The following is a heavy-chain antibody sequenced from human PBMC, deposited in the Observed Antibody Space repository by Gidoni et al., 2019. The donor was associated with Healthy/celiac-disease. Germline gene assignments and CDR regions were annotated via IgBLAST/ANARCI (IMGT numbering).Heavy chain of an antibody. Sequence: EVQRLESGGGLVQPGGYLRRSCAASGVTLSSDAMSWVRQAPGKGLEWVSSISGSGGSTYYADSVKGRFTISRDNSKTTLYLQMNSLRAEDTAVYYCAKYAVDYDILTGPGDAFDIWGQGTMVTVSS. CDR3: AKYAVDYDILTGPGDAFDI. D-gene: IGHD3-9*01. J-gene: IGHJ3*02. CDR1: GVTLSSDA. V-gene: IGHV3-23*01. CDR2: ISGSGGST.